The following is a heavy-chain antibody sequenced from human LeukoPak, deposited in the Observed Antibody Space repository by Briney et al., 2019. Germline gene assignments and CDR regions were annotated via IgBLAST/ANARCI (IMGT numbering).Heavy chain of an antibody. J-gene: IGHJ4*02. V-gene: IGHV1-2*06. CDR3: ARDQQWLANFDY. Sequence: ASVKVSCKASGYTFTGYCMHWVRQAPGQGLEWMGRINPNSGGTNYAQKFQGRVTITRDTSINTAYMELSRLRSDDTAVYYCARDQQWLANFDYWGQGTLVTVSS. CDR1: GYTFTGYC. D-gene: IGHD6-19*01. CDR2: INPNSGGT.